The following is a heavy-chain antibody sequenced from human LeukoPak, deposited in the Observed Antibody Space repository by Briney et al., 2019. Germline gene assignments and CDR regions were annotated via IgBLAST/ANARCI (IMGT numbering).Heavy chain of an antibody. D-gene: IGHD3-3*01. CDR3: ARGGEYVLRFLEWSPYNWFDP. J-gene: IGHJ5*02. V-gene: IGHV3-21*01. CDR2: ISSSSSYI. Sequence: GGSLRLSCAASGFTFSSYSMNWDRQAPGKGLEWVSSISSSSSYIYYADSVKGRFTISRDNAKNSLYLQMNSLRAEDTAVYYCARGGEYVLRFLEWSPYNWFDPWGQGTLVTVSS. CDR1: GFTFSSYS.